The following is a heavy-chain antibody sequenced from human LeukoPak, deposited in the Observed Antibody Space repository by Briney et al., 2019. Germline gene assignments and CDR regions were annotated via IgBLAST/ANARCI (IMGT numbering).Heavy chain of an antibody. CDR3: ARASAAGTAFDY. V-gene: IGHV1-18*01. D-gene: IGHD6-13*01. CDR2: ISAYNGDT. Sequence: ASVKVSCKASGYTFTTFGISWVRQAPGQGLEWVGWISAYNGDTNYAQKFQDRVTMTTDTSTSTAYMELRSLRSDDTAVYYCARASAAGTAFDYWGQGTLVTVSS. J-gene: IGHJ4*02. CDR1: GYTFTTFG.